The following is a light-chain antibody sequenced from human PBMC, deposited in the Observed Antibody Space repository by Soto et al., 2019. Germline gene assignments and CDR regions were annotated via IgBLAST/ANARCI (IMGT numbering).Light chain of an antibody. CDR2: KAT. Sequence: DIPMTQSPSTLSASVGDRVTITCRASQTISTLLAWYQQRPGKAPNLLIYKATSLETGVPSRFSGSGSGTEFTLTISSLQPDDFATYFCQQYSTYAWTFGQGTKVEVK. V-gene: IGKV1-5*03. CDR1: QTISTL. J-gene: IGKJ1*01. CDR3: QQYSTYAWT.